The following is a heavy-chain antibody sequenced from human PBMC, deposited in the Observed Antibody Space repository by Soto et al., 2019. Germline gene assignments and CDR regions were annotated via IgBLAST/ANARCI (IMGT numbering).Heavy chain of an antibody. CDR2: IYYSGST. CDR3: ARGLTAGVWFDP. V-gene: IGHV4-59*01. J-gene: IGHJ5*02. CDR1: GGSISSYY. Sequence: PSETLSLTCTVSGGSISSYYWSWIRQPPGKGLEWIGYIYYSGSTNYNPSLKSRVTISVDTSKNQFSLKLSSVTAADTAVYYCARGLTAGVWFDPWGQGTLVTVSS.